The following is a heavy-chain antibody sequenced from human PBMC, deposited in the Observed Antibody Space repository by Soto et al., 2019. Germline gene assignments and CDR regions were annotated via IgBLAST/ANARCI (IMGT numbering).Heavy chain of an antibody. CDR3: AKDRVGGTFYTPLAF. CDR2: ITYDGSFQ. V-gene: IGHV3-30*18. CDR1: GFNFDNYG. Sequence: GGSLRLSCQASGFNFDNYGMHWVRQAPGKGLEWVAVITYDGSFQYYADSVKGRFTTPRDNSKNTLSLHLNTLKPEDTAVYHCAKDRVGGTFYTPLAFWGQGTLVTVSS. J-gene: IGHJ4*02. D-gene: IGHD1-7*01.